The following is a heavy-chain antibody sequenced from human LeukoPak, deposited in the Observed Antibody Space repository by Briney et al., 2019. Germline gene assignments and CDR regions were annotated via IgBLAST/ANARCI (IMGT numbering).Heavy chain of an antibody. CDR3: ARWASVVVTAIPVHAFDI. Sequence: PWETLSLTCFVSGYSISSGYYWGWIRQPPGKGLEWIGSIYYSGSTYYNPSLKSRVTISVDTSKNQFSLKLSSVTAADTAVYYCARWASVVVTAIPVHAFDIWGQGTMVTVSS. CDR2: IYYSGST. V-gene: IGHV4-38-2*01. J-gene: IGHJ3*02. D-gene: IGHD2-21*02. CDR1: GYSISSGYY.